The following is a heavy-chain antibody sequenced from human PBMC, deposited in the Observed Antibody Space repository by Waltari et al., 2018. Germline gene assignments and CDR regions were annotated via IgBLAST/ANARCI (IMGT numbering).Heavy chain of an antibody. CDR1: GYTFTSYA. CDR2: INAGNGNT. V-gene: IGHV1-3*01. J-gene: IGHJ4*02. CDR3: ARWEGIAAAGMDY. D-gene: IGHD6-13*01. Sequence: QVQLVQSGAEVKKPGASVKVSCKASGYTFTSYAMHWVRQAPGQRLEWMGWINAGNGNTKDSQKFQGRVTITWDTSASTAYMELSSLRSEDTAVYYCARWEGIAAAGMDYWGQGTLVTVSS.